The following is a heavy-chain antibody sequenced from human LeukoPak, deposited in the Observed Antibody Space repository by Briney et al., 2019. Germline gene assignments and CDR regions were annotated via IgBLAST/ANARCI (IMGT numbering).Heavy chain of an antibody. CDR1: GFTFSNYD. CDR3: ARRRAEDYNDFVHFDY. V-gene: IGHV3-23*01. D-gene: IGHD4-17*01. J-gene: IGHJ4*01. Sequence: GGSLRLSCAASGFTFSNYDMTWVRQAPGMGLEWVSRISGGGGTTYYADSVKGRFTLSRDNSKNTLYLQMNSLRAEDTAVYYCARRRAEDYNDFVHFDYWGHGTLVTVSS. CDR2: ISGGGGTT.